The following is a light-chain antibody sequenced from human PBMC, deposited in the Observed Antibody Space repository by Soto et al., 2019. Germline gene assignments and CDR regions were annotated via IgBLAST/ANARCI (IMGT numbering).Light chain of an antibody. CDR3: MQSTNWPQT. Sequence: DVVMTQSPLSLPVTLGQPASISCRSSRSLVYNDGNAYFNWLHQRSDQSPRCLIYKAFSRDSGVPARFSGSGSGTDFTLHINRVEAEDVGVYYCMQSTNWPQTFGRGTRVE. J-gene: IGKJ1*01. V-gene: IGKV2-30*01. CDR2: KAF. CDR1: RSLVYNDGNAY.